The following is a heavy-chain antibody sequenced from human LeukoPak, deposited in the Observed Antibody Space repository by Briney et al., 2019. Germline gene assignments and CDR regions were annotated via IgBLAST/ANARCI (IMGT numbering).Heavy chain of an antibody. CDR3: ARVRGTGYYYYMDV. CDR2: IYYSGST. J-gene: IGHJ6*03. V-gene: IGHV4-59*01. CDR1: GGSISSYY. D-gene: IGHD3/OR15-3a*01. Sequence: SETLSLTCTVSGGSISSYYWSWLRQPPGKGLEWIGYIYYSGSTNYNPSLKSRVTISVDTSKNQFSLKLSSVTAADTAVYYCARVRGTGYYYYMDVWGKGTTVTISS.